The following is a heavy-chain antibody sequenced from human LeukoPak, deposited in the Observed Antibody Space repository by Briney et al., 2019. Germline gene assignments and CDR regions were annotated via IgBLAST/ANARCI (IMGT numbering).Heavy chain of an antibody. CDR2: IKSKTDRGTT. CDR1: GFTFSNAW. CDR3: TTGYCSRTSCYYFDY. D-gene: IGHD2-2*01. J-gene: IGHJ4*02. Sequence: GGSLRLSCAASGFTFSNAWMSWVRQAPGKGLEGVGRIKSKTDRGTTDYAAPVKGRFTISRDDSKNTLYLQMNSLKTEDTAVYYCTTGYCSRTSCYYFDYWGQGTLVTVSS. V-gene: IGHV3-15*01.